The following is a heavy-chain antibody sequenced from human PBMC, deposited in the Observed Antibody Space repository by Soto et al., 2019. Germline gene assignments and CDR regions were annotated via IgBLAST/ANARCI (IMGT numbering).Heavy chain of an antibody. J-gene: IGHJ4*02. Sequence: QAQLQESGPGLVRPSQTLSLSCSVSGASVTSGDYYWNWIRQTPGTGLEWLGYMHDSGTTSYNPSLKSRVPISRDASKNQFSPKLTSVSAADTAVYSWARGGLYDLWSGLFDWGQGIRVTVSS. CDR2: MHDSGTT. CDR3: ARGGLYDLWSGLFD. CDR1: GASVTSGDYY. D-gene: IGHD3-3*01. V-gene: IGHV4-30-4*01.